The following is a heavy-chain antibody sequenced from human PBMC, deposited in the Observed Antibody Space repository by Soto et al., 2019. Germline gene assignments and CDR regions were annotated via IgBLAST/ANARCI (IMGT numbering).Heavy chain of an antibody. J-gene: IGHJ6*03. CDR3: ASLGGDIAARTFGYYYYYMDV. CDR1: GGSISSYY. V-gene: IGHV4-59*08. Sequence: PSETLSLTCTVSGGSISSYYWSWIRQPPGKGLEWIGYIYYSGSTNYNPSLKSRVTISVDTSKNQFSLKLSPVTAADTAVYYCASLGGDIAARTFGYYYYYMDVWGKGTTVTVSS. CDR2: IYYSGST. D-gene: IGHD6-6*01.